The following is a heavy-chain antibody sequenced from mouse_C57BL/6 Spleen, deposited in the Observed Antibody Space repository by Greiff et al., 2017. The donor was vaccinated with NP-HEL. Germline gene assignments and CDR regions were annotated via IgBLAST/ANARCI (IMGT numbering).Heavy chain of an antibody. V-gene: IGHV1-69*01. CDR1: GYTFTSYW. J-gene: IGHJ2*01. CDR3: ARYYYGYVDY. Sequence: QVHVKQPGAELVMPGASVKLSCKASGYTFTSYWMHWVKQRPGQGLEWIGEIDPSDSYTNYNQKFKGKSTLTVDKSSSTAYMQLSSLTSEDSAVYYCARYYYGYVDYWGQGTTLTVSS. CDR2: IDPSDSYT. D-gene: IGHD2-1*01.